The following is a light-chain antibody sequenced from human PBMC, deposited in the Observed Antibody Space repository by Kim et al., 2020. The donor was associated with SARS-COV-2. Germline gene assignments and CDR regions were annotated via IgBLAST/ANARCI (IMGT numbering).Light chain of an antibody. Sequence: GVRVPIYSSGSTPNNGHNTVHWYPQLPGPPPNLLIYGNYQRPSGVPDRFSCSDSGTSASLAISGLQSEDEADYYCATWDDSLNGWVFGGGTQLTVL. CDR3: ATWDDSLNGWV. CDR1: TPNNGHNT. CDR2: GNY. V-gene: IGLV1-44*01. J-gene: IGLJ3*02.